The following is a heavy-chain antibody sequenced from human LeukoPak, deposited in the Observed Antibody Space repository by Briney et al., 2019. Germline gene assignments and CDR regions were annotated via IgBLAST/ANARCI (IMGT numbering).Heavy chain of an antibody. CDR3: ARGRYCSSTSCEHFDY. Sequence: WGSLRLSCTTSGFTFSSYSMNWVRQAPGKGLEWVSSISSSSSYIYYADSVKGRFTISRDNAKNSLYLQMSSLRAEDTAVYYCARGRYCSSTSCEHFDYWGQGTLVTVSS. CDR1: GFTFSSYS. V-gene: IGHV3-21*01. D-gene: IGHD2-2*01. CDR2: ISSSSSYI. J-gene: IGHJ4*02.